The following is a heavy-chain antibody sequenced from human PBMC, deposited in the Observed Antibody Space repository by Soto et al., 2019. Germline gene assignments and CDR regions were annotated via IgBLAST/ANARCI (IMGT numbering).Heavy chain of an antibody. CDR3: EKPLTQYYYASSELGV. CDR2: ISYDGSNK. CDR1: GFTFSSYG. Sequence: GGSLRLSCAASGFTFSSYGMHWVRQAPGKGLEWVAVISYDGSNKYYADSVKGRFTISRDNSKNTLYLQMNSLRAEDTAVYYCEKPLTQYYYASSELGVWGQGTLVTVSS. J-gene: IGHJ4*02. D-gene: IGHD3-22*01. V-gene: IGHV3-30*18.